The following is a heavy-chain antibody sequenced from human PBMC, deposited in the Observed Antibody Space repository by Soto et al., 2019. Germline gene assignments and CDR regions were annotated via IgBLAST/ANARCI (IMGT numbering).Heavy chain of an antibody. CDR1: GYTFTRSG. D-gene: IGHD2-2*01. CDR2: ISSYNGDA. V-gene: IGHV1-18*01. J-gene: IGHJ6*02. Sequence: GASVKVSCKASGYTFTRSGISWVRQAPGQGPEWMGWISSYNGDANYAQTFQGRVTMTTDNSKNTLSLQMNSLRAEDSAVYYCAKSGQSSWVNMDVWGQGTTVTVSS. CDR3: AKSGQSSWVNMDV.